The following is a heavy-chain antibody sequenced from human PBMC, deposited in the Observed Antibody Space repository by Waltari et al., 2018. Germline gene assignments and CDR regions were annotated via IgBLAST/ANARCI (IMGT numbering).Heavy chain of an antibody. CDR3: ASLAVTDAFDI. Sequence: QVQLVESGGGVVQPGRSLRLSCAASGFTFSSYGMHWDRQAPGKWRECVAVIWYEVSNKYYADSVNGRFTISRDKSKNPLDLQMNSLRAEDTAVYYCASLAVTDAFDIWGQGTMVTVSS. J-gene: IGHJ3*02. CDR2: IWYEVSNK. D-gene: IGHD6-19*01. CDR1: GFTFSSYG. V-gene: IGHV3-33*01.